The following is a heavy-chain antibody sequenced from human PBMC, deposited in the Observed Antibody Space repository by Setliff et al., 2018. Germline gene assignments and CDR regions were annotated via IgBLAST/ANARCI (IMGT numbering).Heavy chain of an antibody. CDR2: TIPLLPLP. CDR3: ARSAISGTTKKYYYYMDV. D-gene: IGHD1-7*01. CDR1: GGSFA. Sequence: SVKVSCKASGGSFAITWVRQAPGQGLEWMGGTIPLLPLPNYAVKFQGRVRITADKSTNTAYMELSSLTYEDTAVYYCARSAISGTTKKYYYYMDVWGQGTTVTFSS. V-gene: IGHV1-69*10. J-gene: IGHJ6*03.